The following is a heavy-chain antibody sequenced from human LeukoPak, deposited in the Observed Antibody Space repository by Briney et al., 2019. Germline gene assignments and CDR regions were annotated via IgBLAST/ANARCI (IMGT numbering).Heavy chain of an antibody. CDR1: GYTFTAYY. J-gene: IGHJ4*02. Sequence: ASVKVSCKASGYTFTAYYIHWVRQAPGQGLEWMGRIKPNSGGTNYAQKFQGRVTMTRDTSINTAYMELSRLRSDDTAVYYCARDDTYDSPGYWGQGTLVTVSS. V-gene: IGHV1-2*06. D-gene: IGHD3-16*01. CDR3: ARDDTYDSPGY. CDR2: IKPNSGGT.